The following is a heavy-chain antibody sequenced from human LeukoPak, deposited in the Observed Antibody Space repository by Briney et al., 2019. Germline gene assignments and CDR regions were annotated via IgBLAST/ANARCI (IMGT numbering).Heavy chain of an antibody. J-gene: IGHJ4*02. CDR3: VRGRGV. Sequence: PSETLSLTCTVSGGSISSYYWSWIRQPPGKGLEWIGYIYYSGSTNYNPSLKSRVTISVDTSKNQFSLKLSSVTAADTAVYYCVRGRGVWGQGTLVTVSS. D-gene: IGHD2-8*01. CDR1: GGSISSYY. CDR2: IYYSGST. V-gene: IGHV4-59*08.